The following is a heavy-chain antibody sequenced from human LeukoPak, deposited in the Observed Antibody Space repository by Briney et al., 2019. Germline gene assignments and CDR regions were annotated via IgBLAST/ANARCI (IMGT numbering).Heavy chain of an antibody. D-gene: IGHD6-19*01. CDR3: AKPKDSSGWGAFDI. V-gene: IGHV3-23*01. CDR2: ISGSGGST. Sequence: GGSLRLSCAASGFTFSSYAMSWVRQAPGKGLERVSAISGSGGSTYYPDSVKGRFTISRDNSKNTLYLQMNSLRAEDTAVYYCAKPKDSSGWGAFDIWGQGTMVTVSS. CDR1: GFTFSSYA. J-gene: IGHJ3*02.